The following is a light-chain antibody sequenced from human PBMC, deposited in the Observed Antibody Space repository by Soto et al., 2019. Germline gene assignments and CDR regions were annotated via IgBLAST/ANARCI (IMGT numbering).Light chain of an antibody. CDR1: QDIYNY. J-gene: IGKJ3*01. CDR2: HAS. V-gene: IGKV1-27*01. Sequence: DIQMTQSPSSLSASLGDRVTITCRASQDIYNYLAWYQQRPGQVPKLLIYHASTLQSGVPSRFSGTGSGTDFTLTISSLKPEDVATYYCQKYYSAVFTFGPGTKVDIK. CDR3: QKYYSAVFT.